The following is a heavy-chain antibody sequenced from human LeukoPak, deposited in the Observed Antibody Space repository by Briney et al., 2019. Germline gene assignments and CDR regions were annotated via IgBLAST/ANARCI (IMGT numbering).Heavy chain of an antibody. J-gene: IGHJ4*02. Sequence: GGSLRLSCAASGFTFDDYAMHWVRQAPGKGLVWVSRINSDGSSTSYADSVKGRFTISRDNAKNTLYLQMNSLRAEGTAVYYCAREDCSSTSCYFDYWGQGTLVTVSS. CDR2: INSDGSST. V-gene: IGHV3-74*01. D-gene: IGHD2-2*01. CDR3: AREDCSSTSCYFDY. CDR1: GFTFDDYA.